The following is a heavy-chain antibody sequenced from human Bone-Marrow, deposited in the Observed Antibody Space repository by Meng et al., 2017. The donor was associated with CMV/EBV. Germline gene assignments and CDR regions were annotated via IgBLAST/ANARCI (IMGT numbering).Heavy chain of an antibody. Sequence: ASVKVSCKASSYTFTSCGISWVRQAPGQGLEWMGWMNPNSGNTGYAQKFQGRVTMTRNTSISTAYMELSSLRSEDTAVYYCARGRNWFDPWGQGTLVTVSS. CDR2: MNPNSGNT. CDR1: SYTFTSCG. CDR3: ARGRNWFDP. V-gene: IGHV1-8*02. J-gene: IGHJ5*02.